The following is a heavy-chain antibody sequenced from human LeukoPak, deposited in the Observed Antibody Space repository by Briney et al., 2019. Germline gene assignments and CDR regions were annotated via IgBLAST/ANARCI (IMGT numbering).Heavy chain of an antibody. CDR3: ARTTEGYCSSASCFGFSYSYYMDV. J-gene: IGHJ6*03. V-gene: IGHV4-59*01. D-gene: IGHD2-2*01. CDR2: IYYSGST. CDR1: GDFITAYY. Sequence: SETLSLTCTVSGDFITAYYWSWIRQPPGKGLEWIGYIYYSGSTNYNPSLKSRVTISVDTSKNQFSLKLSSVIAADTAVYYCARTTEGYCSSASCFGFSYSYYMDVWGEGTTVTISS.